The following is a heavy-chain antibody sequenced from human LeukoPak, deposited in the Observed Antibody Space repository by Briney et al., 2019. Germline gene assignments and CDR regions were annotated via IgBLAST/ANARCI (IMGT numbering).Heavy chain of an antibody. Sequence: GRSLRLSCAATGFTFSSHGMHWVRQAPGKGLEWLAVVWFDGSNKYYGDSVKGRFTISRDNSKNTVYLEMNSLRGEDTAVYYCARDLEASSGHADLWGQGTLVTVSS. J-gene: IGHJ4*02. V-gene: IGHV3-33*01. D-gene: IGHD6-19*01. CDR3: ARDLEASSGHADL. CDR1: GFTFSSHG. CDR2: VWFDGSNK.